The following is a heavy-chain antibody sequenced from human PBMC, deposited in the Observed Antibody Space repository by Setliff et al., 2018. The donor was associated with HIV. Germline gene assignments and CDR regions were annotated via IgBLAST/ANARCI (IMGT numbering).Heavy chain of an antibody. CDR2: IYTRGST. V-gene: IGHV4-61*09. CDR1: GGSISSGSYY. CDR3: ARSPGVDTNMAFDY. D-gene: IGHD5-18*01. J-gene: IGHJ4*02. Sequence: TSETLSLTCTVSGGSISSGSYYWSWIRQPAGKGLEWIGHIYTRGSTNYNPSLKSRVTISVDTSKNQFSLKLSSVTAADTAVYHCARSPGVDTNMAFDYWGRGTLVTVSS.